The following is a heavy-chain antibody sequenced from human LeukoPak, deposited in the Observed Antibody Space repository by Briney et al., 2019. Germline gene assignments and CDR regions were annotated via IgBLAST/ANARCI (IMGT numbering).Heavy chain of an antibody. CDR3: ARDGSSSWTDY. CDR1: GASISSHY. CDR2: IYNTGSA. J-gene: IGHJ4*02. Sequence: SETLSLTCNVSGASISSHYWNWIRQPAGKELEWIGRIYNTGSANYNPSLKSRVTMSLDTSRNQISLKLTSVTAADTAVYYCARDGSSSWTDYWGQGTLVTVSS. V-gene: IGHV4-4*07. D-gene: IGHD6-13*01.